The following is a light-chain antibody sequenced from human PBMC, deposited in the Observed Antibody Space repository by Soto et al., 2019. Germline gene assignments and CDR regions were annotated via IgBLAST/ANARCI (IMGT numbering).Light chain of an antibody. CDR2: GAS. CDR3: QQSYNTPIT. V-gene: IGKV1-39*01. J-gene: IGKJ4*02. Sequence: DIQMTQSPSSLSASVGDRVTITCRASQSINSYLNWYQQKPGKAPKFLIYGASSLQSGVLARFSGSRSGTDITLTISSLQPEDFATYYCQQSYNTPITFGGGTKVEIK. CDR1: QSINSY.